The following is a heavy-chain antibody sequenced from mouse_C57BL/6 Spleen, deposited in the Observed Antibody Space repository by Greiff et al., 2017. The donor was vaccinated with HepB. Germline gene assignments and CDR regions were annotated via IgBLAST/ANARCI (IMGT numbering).Heavy chain of an antibody. CDR1: GFTFSDYG. D-gene: IGHD1-1*01. V-gene: IGHV5-17*01. Sequence: EVKLEESGGGLVKPGGSLKLSCAASGFTFSDYGMHWVRQAPEKGLEWVAYISSGSSTIYYADTVKGRFTISRDNAKNTLFLQMTSLRSEDTAMYYCARSPYYGSRGAWFAYWGQGTLVTVSA. J-gene: IGHJ3*01. CDR3: ARSPYYGSRGAWFAY. CDR2: ISSGSSTI.